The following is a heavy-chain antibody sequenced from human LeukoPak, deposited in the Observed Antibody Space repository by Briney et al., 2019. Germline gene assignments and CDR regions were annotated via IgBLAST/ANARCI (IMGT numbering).Heavy chain of an antibody. V-gene: IGHV3-48*02. D-gene: IGHD3-3*01. Sequence: GGSLRLSCAASGFTFSSYSMNWVRQAPGKGLEWVSYISSSSSTIYYADSVKGRFTISRDNAKNSLYLQMNSLRDEDTAVYYCARLQEDYDFWSGPMDVWGQGTTVTVSS. CDR1: GFTFSSYS. CDR2: ISSSSSTI. CDR3: ARLQEDYDFWSGPMDV. J-gene: IGHJ6*02.